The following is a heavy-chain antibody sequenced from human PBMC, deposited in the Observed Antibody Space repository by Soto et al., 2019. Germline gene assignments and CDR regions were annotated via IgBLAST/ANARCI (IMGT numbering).Heavy chain of an antibody. V-gene: IGHV1-69*02. Sequence: SVKVSCTASGGTFSSYTISWVRQAPGQGLEWMGRIIPILGIANYAQKFQGRVTITADKSTSTAYMELSSLRSEDTAVYYCARSTYYYDSSGPPSYWGQGTLVTVSS. D-gene: IGHD3-22*01. CDR2: IIPILGIA. CDR1: GGTFSSYT. J-gene: IGHJ4*02. CDR3: ARSTYYYDSSGPPSY.